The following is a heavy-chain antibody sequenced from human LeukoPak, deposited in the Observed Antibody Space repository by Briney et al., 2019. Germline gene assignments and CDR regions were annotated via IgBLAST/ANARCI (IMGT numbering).Heavy chain of an antibody. CDR2: IYYSGST. CDR3: AGALLPGFFRWFDP. Sequence: SETLSLTCTVSGGSISSSSYYWGWIRQPPGKGLEWIGSIYYSGSTYYNPSLKSRVTISVDTSKNQFSLKLSSVAPPDPAVFFWAGALLPGFFRWFDPWGQGTLVTVSS. D-gene: IGHD2-15*01. CDR1: GGSISSSSYY. J-gene: IGHJ5*02. V-gene: IGHV4-39*01.